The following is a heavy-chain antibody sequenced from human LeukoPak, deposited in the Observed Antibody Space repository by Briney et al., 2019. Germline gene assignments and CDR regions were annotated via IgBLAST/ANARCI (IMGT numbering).Heavy chain of an antibody. Sequence: PGGSLRLSCAASGFTFSSYAMSWVRQAPGKGLEWVSAISGSGGSTYYADSLKGRFTISRDNSKNTLYLQVSSLRAEDTAVYCCARGNGDYAIHPDYWGQGSLVTVSS. D-gene: IGHD4-17*01. J-gene: IGHJ4*02. CDR1: GFTFSSYA. V-gene: IGHV3-23*01. CDR3: ARGNGDYAIHPDY. CDR2: ISGSGGST.